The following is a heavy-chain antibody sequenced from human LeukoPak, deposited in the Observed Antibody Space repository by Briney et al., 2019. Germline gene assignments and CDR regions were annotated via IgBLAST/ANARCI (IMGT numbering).Heavy chain of an antibody. Sequence: ASVKVSCKASGGTFSSYAISWVRQAPGQGLEWMGRIIPILGIANYAQKFQGRVTITADKSTSTAYMELSSLRSEDTAVYYCARVDDSSGYYCYDYWGQGTLVTVSS. CDR3: ARVDDSSGYYCYDY. CDR1: GGTFSSYA. V-gene: IGHV1-69*04. CDR2: IIPILGIA. J-gene: IGHJ4*02. D-gene: IGHD3-22*01.